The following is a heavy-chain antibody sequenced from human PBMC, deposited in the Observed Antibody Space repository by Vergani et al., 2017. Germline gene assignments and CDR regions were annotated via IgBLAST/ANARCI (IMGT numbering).Heavy chain of an antibody. Sequence: QLQLQESGPGLVKPSATLSLTCSVSGASIRSSNYYWGWIRQPPGQGLEWIASSYYSGSTYYNPSLKSRVTISVDTSKNQFSLKLSSVTAADTAVYFCARHSTVEWLVKLGWIDPWGQGILVTVSS. V-gene: IGHV4-39*01. J-gene: IGHJ5*02. CDR3: ARHSTVEWLVKLGWIDP. CDR2: SYYSGST. D-gene: IGHD6-19*01. CDR1: GASIRSSNYY.